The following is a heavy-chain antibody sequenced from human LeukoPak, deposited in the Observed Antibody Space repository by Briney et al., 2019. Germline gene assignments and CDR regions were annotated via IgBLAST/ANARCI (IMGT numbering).Heavy chain of an antibody. CDR3: AKTTGYYYYYGMDV. V-gene: IGHV3-23*01. CDR2: ISGSGGST. Sequence: GGSLRLSCAASGFTFSSYAMSWVRQAPGKGLEWVSVISGSGGSTYYADPVKGRFTISRDNSKNTLYLQMNSLRAEDTTVYYCAKTTGYYYYYGMDVWGQGTRSPSP. CDR1: GFTFSSYA. J-gene: IGHJ6*02. D-gene: IGHD1-1*01.